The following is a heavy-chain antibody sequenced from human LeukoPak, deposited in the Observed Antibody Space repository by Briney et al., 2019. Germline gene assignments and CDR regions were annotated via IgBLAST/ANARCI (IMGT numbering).Heavy chain of an antibody. D-gene: IGHD6-13*01. CDR1: GFTFNIYA. CDR2: INDSGDIT. J-gene: IGHJ4*02. CDR3: ARQQMVFDY. V-gene: IGHV3-23*01. Sequence: PGGSLRLSCAASGFTFNIYAMSWVRQAPGKGLEWVSSINDSGDITYYADSVKGRFTIARDDSKNTVYLEMKSLTAEDTALYYCARQQMVFDYWGQGTLVTVSS.